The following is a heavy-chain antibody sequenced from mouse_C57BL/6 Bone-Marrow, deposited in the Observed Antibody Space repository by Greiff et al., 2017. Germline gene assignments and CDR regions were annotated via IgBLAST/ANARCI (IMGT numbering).Heavy chain of an antibody. Sequence: QVQLQQPGAELVMPGASVKLSCKASGYTFTSYWMHWVKQRPGQGLEWIGEIDTSDSYTNYNQKFKGKSTLTVYKSSSTAYMHLSSLTSEDSAVYYCARSQLGRCFDYWGQGTTLTVSS. CDR1: GYTFTSYW. J-gene: IGHJ2*01. CDR3: ARSQLGRCFDY. V-gene: IGHV1-69*01. D-gene: IGHD4-1*02. CDR2: IDTSDSYT.